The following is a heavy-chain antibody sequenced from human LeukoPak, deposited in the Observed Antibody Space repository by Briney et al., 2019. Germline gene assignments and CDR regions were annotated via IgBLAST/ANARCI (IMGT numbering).Heavy chain of an antibody. CDR1: GFTFSSYS. J-gene: IGHJ4*02. Sequence: GGSLRLSCAASGFTFSSYSMNWVRQAPGKGLEWVSSISSSSSYIYYADSVKGRFTISRDNAKNSLFLQMNSLRAEDSAVYYCAREVRASGYDRIDYWGQGTLVTVSS. V-gene: IGHV3-21*01. CDR3: AREVRASGYDRIDY. CDR2: ISSSSSYI. D-gene: IGHD5-12*01.